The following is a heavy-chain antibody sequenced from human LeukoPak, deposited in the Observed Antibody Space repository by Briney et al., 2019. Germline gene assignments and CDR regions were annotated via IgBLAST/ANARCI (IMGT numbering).Heavy chain of an antibody. J-gene: IGHJ4*02. Sequence: SETLSLTCTVSGGSISSGGYYWSWIRQHPGKGLEWIGYIYYSGSTYYNPSLKSRVTISVDTSKNQFSLKLSSVTAADTAVYYCARRHPSVCFDYWGQGTLVTVSS. D-gene: IGHD3-10*01. CDR2: IYYSGST. CDR1: GGSISSGGYY. V-gene: IGHV4-31*03. CDR3: ARRHPSVCFDY.